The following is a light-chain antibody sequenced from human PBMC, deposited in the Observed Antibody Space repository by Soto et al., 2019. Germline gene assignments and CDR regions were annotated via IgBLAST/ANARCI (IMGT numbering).Light chain of an antibody. J-gene: IGLJ1*01. CDR1: SSDIGGYNY. CDR3: CSYAGSYTYV. CDR2: DVS. Sequence: QSALTQPRSVSGSPGQSVTISCTGTSSDIGGYNYVSWYQQHPGKAPKLMIYDVSERPSGVPDRFSGSKSGNTASLNISGLQAEDEADYYCCSYAGSYTYVFGTGTKLTVL. V-gene: IGLV2-11*01.